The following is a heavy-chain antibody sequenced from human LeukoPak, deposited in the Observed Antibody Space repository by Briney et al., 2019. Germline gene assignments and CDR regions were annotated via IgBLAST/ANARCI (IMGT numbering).Heavy chain of an antibody. V-gene: IGHV4-31*03. D-gene: IGHD2-2*01. J-gene: IGHJ4*02. CDR3: AREPAYCSSTSCYPYYFDY. Sequence: SQTLSLTCTVSGGSISSGGYYWSWIRQHPGKGLEWIGYIYYSWSTYYNPSLKSRVTISVDTSKNQFSLKLSSVTAADTAVYYCAREPAYCSSTSCYPYYFDYWGQGTLVTVSS. CDR2: IYYSWST. CDR1: GGSISSGGYY.